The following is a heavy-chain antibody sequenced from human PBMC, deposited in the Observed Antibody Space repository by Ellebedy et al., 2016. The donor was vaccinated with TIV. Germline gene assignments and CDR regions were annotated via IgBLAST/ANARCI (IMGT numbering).Heavy chain of an antibody. CDR2: INQDGSEK. V-gene: IGHV3-7*01. CDR1: GFTFNSYA. CDR3: ASARIVGATGRNMDV. Sequence: PGGSLRLSCAASGFTFNSYAMHWVRQAPGKGLDWVASINQDGSEKYYVESVEGRFTISRDNAKNSLYLQVNSLRAEDTAVYYCASARIVGATGRNMDVWGQGTTVTVSS. J-gene: IGHJ6*02. D-gene: IGHD1-26*01.